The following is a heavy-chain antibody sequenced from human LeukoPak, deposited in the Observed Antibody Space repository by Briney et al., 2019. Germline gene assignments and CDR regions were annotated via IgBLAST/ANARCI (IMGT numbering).Heavy chain of an antibody. J-gene: IGHJ4*02. V-gene: IGHV6-1*01. Sequence: TSQTLSLTCAISGDSVSRNSAAWHWITQTPSRGLEWLGRTYYRSKWFNDYAVSVQSRITINPDTSTNQVSLQLNSVTPEDTAVYYCVRGVAVSGFDYWGQGTLVTVSS. D-gene: IGHD5/OR15-5a*01. CDR3: VRGVAVSGFDY. CDR2: TYYRSKWFN. CDR1: GDSVSRNSAA.